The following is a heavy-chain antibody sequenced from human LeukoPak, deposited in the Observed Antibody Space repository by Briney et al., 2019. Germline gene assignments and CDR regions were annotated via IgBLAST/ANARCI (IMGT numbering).Heavy chain of an antibody. Sequence: ASVKVSCKASGYTFTSYYMHWVRQAPGQGLEWMGIINPSGGSTSYAQKFQGRVTMTRDMSTSTVYMELSSLRSEDTAVYYCARNDYSNYKYYYMDVWGKGTTVTVSS. J-gene: IGHJ6*03. CDR3: ARNDYSNYKYYYMDV. CDR2: INPSGGST. D-gene: IGHD4-11*01. V-gene: IGHV1-46*01. CDR1: GYTFTSYY.